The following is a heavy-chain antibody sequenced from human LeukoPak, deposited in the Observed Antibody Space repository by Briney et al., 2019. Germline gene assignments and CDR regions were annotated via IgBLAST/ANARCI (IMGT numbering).Heavy chain of an antibody. CDR3: ARSTQLLPHLDY. V-gene: IGHV3-74*01. CDR2: INSDGSST. Sequence: GGSLRLSCAASGFTFSSYWMHWVRQAPGKGLVWVSRINSDGSSTSYADSVKGRFTISRDNAKNTLYLQMNSLRAEDTAVYYCARSTQLLPHLDYWGQGTLVTVSS. D-gene: IGHD2-15*01. J-gene: IGHJ4*02. CDR1: GFTFSSYW.